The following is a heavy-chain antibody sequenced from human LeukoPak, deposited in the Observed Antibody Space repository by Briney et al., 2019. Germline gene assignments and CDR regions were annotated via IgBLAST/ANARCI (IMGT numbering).Heavy chain of an antibody. D-gene: IGHD1-26*01. J-gene: IGHJ4*02. CDR3: AKGELHFNTCSFDY. CDR1: GFTFSSG. V-gene: IGHV3-30*18. Sequence: GGSLRLSCAASGFTFSSGMHWVRQAPGKGLEWVAVISYDGNHKYYGDSVKGRFTISRDNSRNTLYLQMDSLKTEDAAVYYCAKGELHFNTCSFDYWGQGTLVTVSS. CDR2: ISYDGNHK.